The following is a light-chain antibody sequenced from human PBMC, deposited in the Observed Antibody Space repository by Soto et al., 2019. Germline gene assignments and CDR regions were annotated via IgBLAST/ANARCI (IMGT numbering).Light chain of an antibody. CDR3: QQYDSSPRT. Sequence: PGDRATLSCRASQSVNNKYLAWYQQKPGQAPRLLIYLGSTRASGIPDRFSGSGSGTDFTLTIRRLEPEDFAVYYCQQYDSSPRTFGQGTKVDFK. CDR1: QSVNNKY. J-gene: IGKJ1*01. CDR2: LGS. V-gene: IGKV3-20*01.